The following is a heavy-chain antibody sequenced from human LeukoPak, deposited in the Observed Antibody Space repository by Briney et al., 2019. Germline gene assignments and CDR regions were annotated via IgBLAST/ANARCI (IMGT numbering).Heavy chain of an antibody. V-gene: IGHV3-33*01. CDR1: GFTFSSYG. CDR2: IWYDGSNK. J-gene: IGHJ4*02. Sequence: GGSLRLSCAASGFTFSSYGMHWVRQAPGKGLEWVAVIWYDGSNKYYADSVKGRFTISRDNSKNTLYLQMNSLRAEDTAVYYCARSGGTYYYDSSGYYYWGQGTLVTVSS. D-gene: IGHD3-22*01. CDR3: ARSGGTYYYDSSGYYY.